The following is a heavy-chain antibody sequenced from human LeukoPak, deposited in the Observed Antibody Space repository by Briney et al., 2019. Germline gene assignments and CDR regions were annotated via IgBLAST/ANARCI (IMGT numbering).Heavy chain of an antibody. CDR1: GFTFSSYA. J-gene: IGHJ4*02. CDR3: AKDPYYY. Sequence: GGSLRLSCSASGFTFSSYAMNWVRQAPGKGLEWVSLITYSGDSTYYADSVKGRFTISRDNSKKTLYLQMNSLRAEDTAVYYCAKDPYYYWGQGTLVTVSS. CDR2: ITYSGDST. D-gene: IGHD2-21*01. V-gene: IGHV3-23*01.